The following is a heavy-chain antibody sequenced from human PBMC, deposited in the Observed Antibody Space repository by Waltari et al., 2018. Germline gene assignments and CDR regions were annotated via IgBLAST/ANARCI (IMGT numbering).Heavy chain of an antibody. V-gene: IGHV3-33*01. J-gene: IGHJ4*02. CDR3: ARGRYSSSSYIDY. CDR1: GCTFSRRH. D-gene: IGHD6-6*01. CDR2: IWYNGSKE. Sequence: QVQLVASGGGGGQPGSALRRACVVSGCTFSRRHRHWLRQSPGKGLEWVADIWYNGSKENYVDSVKGRFRIYRDNSKNTVYLKLDRVSADDTAVYFCARGRYSSSSYIDYWGRGTLVTVSS.